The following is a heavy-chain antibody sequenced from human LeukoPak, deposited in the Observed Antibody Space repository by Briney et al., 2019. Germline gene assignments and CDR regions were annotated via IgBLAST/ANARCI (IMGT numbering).Heavy chain of an antibody. Sequence: GRSLRLSCAASGFTFSSYAMTWVRQPPGKGLEWVSTISANGGTTYYADSVKGRYTISRDNSKNALYLQMNSLRAEDTAVYYCAKDQIVGPDYFDYWGQGTLVTVSS. V-gene: IGHV3-23*01. CDR2: ISANGGTT. CDR3: AKDQIVGPDYFDY. D-gene: IGHD1-26*01. J-gene: IGHJ4*02. CDR1: GFTFSSYA.